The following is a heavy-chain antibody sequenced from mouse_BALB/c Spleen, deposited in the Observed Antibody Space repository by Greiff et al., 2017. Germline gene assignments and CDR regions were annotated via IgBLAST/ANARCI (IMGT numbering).Heavy chain of an antibody. D-gene: IGHD2-2*01. CDR1: GFSLTIYG. V-gene: IGHV2-9*02. CDR2: IWAGGST. J-gene: IGHJ4*01. Sequence: VQVVESGPGLVAPSQSLSITCTVSGFSLTIYGVHWVRQPPGKGLEWLGVIWAGGSTNYNSALMSILSISKDNSKSQVFLKMNSLQTDDTAMYYCARDGYYDAMDYWGQGTSVTVSS. CDR3: ARDGYYDAMDY.